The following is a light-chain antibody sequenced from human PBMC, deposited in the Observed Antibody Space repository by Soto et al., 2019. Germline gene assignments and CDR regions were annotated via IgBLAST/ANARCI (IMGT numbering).Light chain of an antibody. V-gene: IGKV3D-20*02. J-gene: IGKJ4*01. CDR1: QSLDSTY. CDR3: HQHSDWPLT. CDR2: GAS. Sequence: EVVLTQSPGTLSLSPGERATLSCRASQSLDSTYLAWYQQKPGQSPRLVIYGASRRATGIPDRFSGSGSGTDFTLTIGRLEPEDFGVYYCHQHSDWPLTFGAGTRVEIK.